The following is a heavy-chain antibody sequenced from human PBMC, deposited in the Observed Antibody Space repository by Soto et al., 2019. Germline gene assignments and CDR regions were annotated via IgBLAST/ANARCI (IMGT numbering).Heavy chain of an antibody. Sequence: GGSLRLSCAASGFSFSNYWMNWVRQAPGKGLEWVANIKGDGSDKYYVDSVKGRFTISRDNAGNSLHLQMNSLRADDTAVYYRARQRWGLFDYWGQGTPVTVSS. CDR2: IKGDGSDK. D-gene: IGHD2-21*01. CDR1: GFSFSNYW. V-gene: IGHV3-7*03. CDR3: ARQRWGLFDY. J-gene: IGHJ4*02.